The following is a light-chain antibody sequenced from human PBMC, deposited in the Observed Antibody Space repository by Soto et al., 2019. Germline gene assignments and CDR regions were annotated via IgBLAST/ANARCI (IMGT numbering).Light chain of an antibody. CDR2: GAS. V-gene: IGKV3-20*01. CDR3: QQYGSSPRLT. CDR1: QSVSSSY. Sequence: EIVLTQSPGTLSLSPGERATLSCRASQSVSSSYLAWYQQKPGQAPRLLIYGASSRATGIPDRFSGSGSGTDFTLPIIRLEPEDFAVYYCQQYGSSPRLTVGGGTKGEIK. J-gene: IGKJ4*01.